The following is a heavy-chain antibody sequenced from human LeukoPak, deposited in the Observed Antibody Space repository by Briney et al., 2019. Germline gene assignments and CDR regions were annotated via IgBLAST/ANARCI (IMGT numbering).Heavy chain of an antibody. CDR3: ARGYSSSPYYYYYYMDV. J-gene: IGHJ6*03. CDR1: GGSFSGYY. Sequence: SETLSLTCAVYGGSFSGYYWSWIRQPPGKGLEWIGEINHSGSTNYNPSLKSRVTISVDTSKNQFSLKLSSVTAADTAVYYCARGYSSSPYYYYYYMDVWGKRTTVTVSS. CDR2: INHSGST. V-gene: IGHV4-34*01. D-gene: IGHD6-6*01.